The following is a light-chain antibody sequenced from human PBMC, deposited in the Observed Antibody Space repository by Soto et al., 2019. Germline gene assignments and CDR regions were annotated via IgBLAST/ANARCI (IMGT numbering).Light chain of an antibody. CDR1: QGISNY. Sequence: DIQMTQSPSSLSASVGDRVTITCRASQGISNYLAWSQQKPGKAPKSLIYDASRLRSGVPSKFSGSGFGTEFTLTISSLQPEDFATYYCQQYSTYPITFGQGTRLEIK. V-gene: IGKV1-16*02. J-gene: IGKJ5*01. CDR3: QQYSTYPIT. CDR2: DAS.